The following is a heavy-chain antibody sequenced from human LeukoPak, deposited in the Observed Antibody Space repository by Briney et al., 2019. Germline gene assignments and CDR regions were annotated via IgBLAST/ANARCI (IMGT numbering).Heavy chain of an antibody. CDR1: GGTFSSYA. CDR3: ARDKYSGYDYGY. CDR2: IIPIFGTV. J-gene: IGHJ4*02. Sequence: SVKVSCKASGGTFSSYAISWVRQAPGQGLEWMGGIIPIFGTVNYAQKFQGRVTMTRDTSTSTVYMELSSLRSEDTAVYYCARDKYSGYDYGYWGQGTLVTVSS. V-gene: IGHV1-69*05. D-gene: IGHD5-12*01.